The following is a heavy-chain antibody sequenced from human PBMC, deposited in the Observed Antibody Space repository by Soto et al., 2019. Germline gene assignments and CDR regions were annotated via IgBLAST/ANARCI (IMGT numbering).Heavy chain of an antibody. CDR1: GYTFTSYG. Sequence: GASVKVSCKASGYTFTSYGISWVRQAPGQGLEWMGWISAYNGNTNYAQKLQGRVTMTTDTSTSTAYMELRSLRSDDTAVYYCARNGYYGYVWGSYRFNWFDPWGQGTLVTVSS. J-gene: IGHJ5*02. V-gene: IGHV1-18*01. CDR3: ARNGYYGYVWGSYRFNWFDP. D-gene: IGHD3-16*02. CDR2: ISAYNGNT.